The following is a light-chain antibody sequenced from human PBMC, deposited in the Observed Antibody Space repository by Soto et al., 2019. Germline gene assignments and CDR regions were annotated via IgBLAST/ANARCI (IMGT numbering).Light chain of an antibody. CDR3: ALYMGGGIWV. Sequence: QTVVTQEPSFSVSPGGTVTLTCGLNSGSVSTSYSPSWYQQTPGQAPRTLIYSTNSRSSGVPDRFSGSILENKAALTITGAQADDESDYYCALYMGGGIWVFGGGTKLTVL. CDR2: STN. J-gene: IGLJ3*02. CDR1: SGSVSTSYS. V-gene: IGLV8-61*01.